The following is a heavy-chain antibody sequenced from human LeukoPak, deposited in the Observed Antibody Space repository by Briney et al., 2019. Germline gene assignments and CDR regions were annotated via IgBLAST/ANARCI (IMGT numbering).Heavy chain of an antibody. V-gene: IGHV3-30*12. D-gene: IGHD3-16*02. Sequence: GGSLRLSCAASGFTFSSYGMHWVRQAPGKGLEWVAVMSYDGSKKYYTDSVKGRFTISRDNSQNTLYLQMNSLRAEDTAVYYCARDPLRDDYVWGNYRNGADYWGQGTQVTVSS. CDR3: ARDPLRDDYVWGNYRNGADY. CDR1: GFTFSSYG. CDR2: MSYDGSKK. J-gene: IGHJ4*02.